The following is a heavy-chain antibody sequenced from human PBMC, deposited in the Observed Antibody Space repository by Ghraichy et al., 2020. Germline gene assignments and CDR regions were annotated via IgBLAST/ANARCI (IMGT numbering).Heavy chain of an antibody. J-gene: IGHJ4*02. CDR1: GFSVSSYD. V-gene: IGHV3-66*02. CDR2: IYSGGNT. D-gene: IGHD5-12*01. CDR3: LTCGWLTAPGY. Sequence: GGSLRLSCAASGFSVSSYDMRWVRPTAGKGLEWVSTIYSGGNTHYADSVKGRFTISRDNSKITLHLHLISVSVEDTSVYVCLTCGWLTAPGYSGQGILVSVSS.